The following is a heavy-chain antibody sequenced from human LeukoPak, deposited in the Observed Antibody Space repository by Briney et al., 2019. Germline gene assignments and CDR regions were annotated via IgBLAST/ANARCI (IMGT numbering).Heavy chain of an antibody. CDR3: ARLPTLARAYYYYGMDV. J-gene: IGHJ6*02. Sequence: PSETLSLTCTVSGGYISTYYWTWIRQPPGKGLEWIGNIYYTGSTNYNPSLKSRVTISVDTSKNQFSLKLSSVTAADTAVYYCARLPTLARAYYYYGMDVWGQGTTVTVSS. V-gene: IGHV4-59*12. D-gene: IGHD6-6*01. CDR1: GGYISTYY. CDR2: IYYTGST.